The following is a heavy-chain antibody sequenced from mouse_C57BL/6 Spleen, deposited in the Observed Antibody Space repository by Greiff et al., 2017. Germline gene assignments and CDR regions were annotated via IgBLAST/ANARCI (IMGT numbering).Heavy chain of an antibody. Sequence: EVKLVESEGGLVQPGSSMKLSCTASGFTFSGYYMAWVRQVPEKGLEWVANINYDGSSTYYLDSLKSRFIISRDNAKNILYLQMSSLKSEDTATYYCAREGLGRFDYWGQGTTLTVSS. J-gene: IGHJ2*01. CDR2: INYDGSST. CDR3: AREGLGRFDY. CDR1: GFTFSGYY. D-gene: IGHD4-1*01. V-gene: IGHV5-16*01.